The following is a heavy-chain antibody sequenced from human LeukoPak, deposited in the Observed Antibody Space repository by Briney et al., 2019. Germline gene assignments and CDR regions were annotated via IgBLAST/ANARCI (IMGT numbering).Heavy chain of an antibody. Sequence: PSETLSLTCIVSGGSISSHYWSWIRQPPGKGLEWIGYIYYSGSTNYNPSLKSRVTISVDTSKNQFSLKLSSVTAADTAVYYCARQISSSWFPDYWGQGTLVTVSS. CDR2: IYYSGST. V-gene: IGHV4-59*11. CDR3: ARQISSSWFPDY. D-gene: IGHD6-13*01. J-gene: IGHJ4*02. CDR1: GGSISSHY.